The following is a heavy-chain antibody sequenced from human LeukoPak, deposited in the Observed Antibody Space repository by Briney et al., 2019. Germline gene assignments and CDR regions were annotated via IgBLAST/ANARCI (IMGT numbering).Heavy chain of an antibody. CDR3: ARDKVARY. Sequence: GASVTVSCKASGYTFTGYYMHWVRQAPGHGLEWMGWINPNSGGTNYAQKFQGRVTMTRETSISTAYMELSRLRSDDTAVYYCARDKVARYWGQGTLVTVSS. V-gene: IGHV1-2*02. CDR2: INPNSGGT. CDR1: GYTFTGYY. J-gene: IGHJ4*02.